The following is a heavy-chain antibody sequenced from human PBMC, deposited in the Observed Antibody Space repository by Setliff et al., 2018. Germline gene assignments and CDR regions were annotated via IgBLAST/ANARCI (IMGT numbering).Heavy chain of an antibody. CDR3: AGGYPSNFDY. D-gene: IGHD3-22*01. J-gene: IGHJ4*02. CDR2: ISGNGDST. CDR1: GFTFSNYA. Sequence: GGSLRLSCAASGFTFSNYAMNWVRQAPGKGLEWVSGISGNGDSTYYADSVKGRFTISRDNSKNTLYLQLNSLRAEDTAIYYCAGGYPSNFDYWGQGTLVTVSS. V-gene: IGHV3-23*01.